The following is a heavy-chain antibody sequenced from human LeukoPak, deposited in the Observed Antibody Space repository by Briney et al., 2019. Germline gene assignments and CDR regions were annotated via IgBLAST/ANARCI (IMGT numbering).Heavy chain of an antibody. CDR2: VSYDGSHK. D-gene: IGHD6-13*01. CDR3: TKDRSRQQMWGSVKKWFDP. V-gene: IGHV3-30-3*01. CDR1: GVTVNGYA. J-gene: IGHJ5*02. Sequence: SGESLRLSCVASGVTVNGYALHWVRQAPGKGLEWVAVVSYDGSHKYYADSVKGRFTISRDNSKNTLYLQMNSLRDEDTAVYYCTKDRSRQQMWGSVKKWFDPWGQGTLVTVSS.